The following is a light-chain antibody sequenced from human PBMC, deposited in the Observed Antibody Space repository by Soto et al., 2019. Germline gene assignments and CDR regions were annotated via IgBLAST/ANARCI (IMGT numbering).Light chain of an antibody. J-gene: IGLJ2*01. Sequence: QSALTQPASVSGSPGQSITISCTGTSSDVGGYNYVSWYQQHPGKAPKLMIYDVSNRPSGVSNRFSGSKSGNTASLPISGLQAEDEADYYCSSYTSSSPLVFGGGTKVTAL. CDR2: DVS. V-gene: IGLV2-14*01. CDR1: SSDVGGYNY. CDR3: SSYTSSSPLV.